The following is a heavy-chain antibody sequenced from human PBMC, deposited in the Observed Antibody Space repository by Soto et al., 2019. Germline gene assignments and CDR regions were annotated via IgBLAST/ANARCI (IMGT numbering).Heavy chain of an antibody. J-gene: IGHJ4*02. Sequence: EVQLLESGGGLVQPGGSLRLSCAASEFTFSNYAMSWVRKAPGKGLEWVSAISYGGGTTYYADSVKGPFNISRDNSKNTLYLQMHSSRAEDSAVYYCAKNPGYYYDSTGYHFDCWGQGTLVTFS. D-gene: IGHD3-22*01. V-gene: IGHV3-23*01. CDR3: AKNPGYYYDSTGYHFDC. CDR1: EFTFSNYA. CDR2: ISYGGGTT.